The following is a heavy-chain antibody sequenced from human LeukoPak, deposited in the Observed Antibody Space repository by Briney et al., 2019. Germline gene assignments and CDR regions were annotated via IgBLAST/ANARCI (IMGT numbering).Heavy chain of an antibody. D-gene: IGHD3-10*01. Sequence: QPGGSLRLSCAASGFTFVGNAVTWVRQAPGKGLEWVSTISGSGDTYYADSVKGRFTISRDDSKSTLSLQMNSLRAEDTALYYCAKKYYYGSGSYIFHFDHWGQGTPVTVSS. CDR3: AKKYYYGSGSYIFHFDH. CDR2: ISGSGDT. CDR1: GFTFVGNA. V-gene: IGHV3-23*01. J-gene: IGHJ4*02.